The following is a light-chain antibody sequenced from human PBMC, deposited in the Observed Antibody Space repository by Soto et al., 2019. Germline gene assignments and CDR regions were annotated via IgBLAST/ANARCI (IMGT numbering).Light chain of an antibody. CDR1: SSDVGGYNY. CDR3: SSYTRSSTLV. V-gene: IGLV2-14*01. Sequence: QSVLTQPASVSGSPGQSITISCTGTSSDVGGYNYVSWYQQHPGKAPQLMIYEVSNRPSGVSNRFSGSKSGNTASLTISGLQAEDEADYYCSSYTRSSTLVFGTGTKVTVL. CDR2: EVS. J-gene: IGLJ1*01.